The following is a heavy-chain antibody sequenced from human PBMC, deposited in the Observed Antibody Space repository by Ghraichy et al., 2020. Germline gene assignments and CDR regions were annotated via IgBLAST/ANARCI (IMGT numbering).Heavy chain of an antibody. J-gene: IGHJ4*02. CDR3: ARDLASDVWGSYRYYFDY. CDR2: ISSSSSYI. V-gene: IGHV3-21*01. CDR1: GFTFSSYS. Sequence: GGSLRLSCAASGFTFSSYSMNWVRQAPGKGLEWVSSISSSSSYIYYADSVKGRFTISRDNAKNSLYLQMNSLRVEDTAVYYCARDLASDVWGSYRYYFDYWGQGTLVTVSS. D-gene: IGHD3-16*02.